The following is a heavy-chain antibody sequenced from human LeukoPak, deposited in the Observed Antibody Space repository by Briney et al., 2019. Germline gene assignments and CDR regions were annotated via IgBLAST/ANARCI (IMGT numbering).Heavy chain of an antibody. Sequence: SETLSLTCTVSGGSISSYYWSWIRQPPGKGLEWIGYIYYSGSTNYNPSLKSRVTISVDTSKSQFSLKLSSVTAADTAVYYCARPNSSGWAVGWFDPWGQGTLVTVSS. D-gene: IGHD6-19*01. CDR3: ARPNSSGWAVGWFDP. CDR1: GGSISSYY. J-gene: IGHJ5*02. V-gene: IGHV4-59*01. CDR2: IYYSGST.